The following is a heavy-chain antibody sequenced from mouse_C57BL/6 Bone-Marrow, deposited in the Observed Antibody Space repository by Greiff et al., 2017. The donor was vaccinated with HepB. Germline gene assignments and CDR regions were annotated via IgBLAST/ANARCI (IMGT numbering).Heavy chain of an antibody. J-gene: IGHJ2*01. CDR3: ARGHMITKILYYFDY. V-gene: IGHV1-80*01. Sequence: QVQLQQSGAELVKPGASVKISCKASGYAFSSYWMNWVKQRPGKGLEWIGQIYPGDGDTNYNGKFKGKATLTADKSSSTAYMQLSSLISEDSAVYFCARGHMITKILYYFDYWGQGTTLTVSS. D-gene: IGHD2-4*01. CDR2: IYPGDGDT. CDR1: GYAFSSYW.